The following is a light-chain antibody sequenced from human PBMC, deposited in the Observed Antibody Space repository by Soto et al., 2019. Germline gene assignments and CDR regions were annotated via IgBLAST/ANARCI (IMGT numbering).Light chain of an antibody. Sequence: EIVVTQSPGTLSLSQGERATLSCRASQSVSSTYLAWYQQKPGQAPRLLIYGASNRATDIPDRFSGSGSGTDFTLTISRLEPEDFAVYYCQQYGGSRWTFGQGTRVDI. J-gene: IGKJ1*01. V-gene: IGKV3-20*01. CDR1: QSVSSTY. CDR2: GAS. CDR3: QQYGGSRWT.